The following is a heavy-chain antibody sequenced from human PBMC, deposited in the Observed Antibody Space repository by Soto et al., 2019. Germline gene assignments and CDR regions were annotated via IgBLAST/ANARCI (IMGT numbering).Heavy chain of an antibody. CDR2: ISGSGGST. J-gene: IGHJ4*02. CDR3: AKGLYSGSSFDY. Sequence: EVQLLESGGGLVQPGGSLRLSCAASGFTFSSYAMTWVRQAPGKGLEWVSAISGSGGSTYYADSVKGQFTISRDNSKNTLYLQMNSLRAEDTAVYYCAKGLYSGSSFDYWGQGTLVTVSS. V-gene: IGHV3-23*01. CDR1: GFTFSSYA. D-gene: IGHD1-26*01.